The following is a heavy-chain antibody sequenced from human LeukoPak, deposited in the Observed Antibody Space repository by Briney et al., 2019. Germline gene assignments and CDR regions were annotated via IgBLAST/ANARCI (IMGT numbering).Heavy chain of an antibody. J-gene: IGHJ4*02. CDR2: ISAYNGNT. Sequence: ASVKVSCKASGYTFTSYGISWVRQAPGQGLEWMGWISAYNGNTNYAQKLQGRVTMTTDTSTSTAYMELRSLRSDDTAVHYCARDATYCSGGSCYSDAFDYWGQGTLVTVSS. CDR1: GYTFTSYG. D-gene: IGHD2-15*01. V-gene: IGHV1-18*01. CDR3: ARDATYCSGGSCYSDAFDY.